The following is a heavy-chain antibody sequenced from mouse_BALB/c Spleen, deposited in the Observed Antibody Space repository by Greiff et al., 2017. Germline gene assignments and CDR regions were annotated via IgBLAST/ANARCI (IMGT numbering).Heavy chain of an antibody. J-gene: IGHJ2*01. CDR1: GFTFSSYA. CDR3: AKLYYDYEEDY. D-gene: IGHD2-4*01. CDR2: ISSGGST. V-gene: IGHV5-6-5*01. Sequence: DVMLVESGGGLVKPGGSLKLSCAASGFTFSSYAMSWVRQTPEKRLEWVASISSGGSTYYPDSVKGRFTISRDNARNILYLQMSSLRSEDTAMYYCAKLYYDYEEDYWGQGTTLTVSS.